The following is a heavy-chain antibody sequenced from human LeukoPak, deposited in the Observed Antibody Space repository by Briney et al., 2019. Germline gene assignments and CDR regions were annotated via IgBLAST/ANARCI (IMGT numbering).Heavy chain of an antibody. D-gene: IGHD3-22*01. CDR1: GFTVSSNY. J-gene: IGHJ4*02. CDR2: IYSGGST. V-gene: IGHV3-53*01. CDR3: ARALPDYYYDSSGYYQYYFDY. Sequence: GGSLRLSCAASGFTVSSNYMSWVRQPPGKGLEWVSVIYSGGSTYYADSVKGGFTISRDNSKNTLYLQMNNLRAEDTAVYYCARALPDYYYDSSGYYQYYFDYWGQGTLVTVSS.